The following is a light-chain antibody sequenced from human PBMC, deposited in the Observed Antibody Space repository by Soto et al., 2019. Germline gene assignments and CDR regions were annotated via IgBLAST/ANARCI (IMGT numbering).Light chain of an antibody. Sequence: EILLTQSPGTLSLSPGERATLSCRTSQSVGSTYLAWYQQKPGQAPRILIYEASRRATGIPDRFSGSGSGTDFTLTISRLEPEDFAVYYCQQFGTSPRYTFGQGTKLEI. CDR1: QSVGSTY. CDR3: QQFGTSPRYT. J-gene: IGKJ2*01. CDR2: EAS. V-gene: IGKV3-20*01.